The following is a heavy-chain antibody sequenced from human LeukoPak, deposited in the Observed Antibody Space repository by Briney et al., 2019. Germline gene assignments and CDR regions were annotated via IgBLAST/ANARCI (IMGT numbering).Heavy chain of an antibody. CDR3: ARDWDVYEGGSVFDY. Sequence: PSETLSLTCTVSGGSISSYYWSWIRQPAGKGLEWIGRIYTSGSTNYNPSPKSRVTMSVDTSKNQFSLKLSSVTAADTAVYYCARDWDVYEGGSVFDYWGQGTLVTVSS. J-gene: IGHJ4*02. D-gene: IGHD5/OR15-5a*01. CDR1: GGSISSYY. CDR2: IYTSGST. V-gene: IGHV4-4*07.